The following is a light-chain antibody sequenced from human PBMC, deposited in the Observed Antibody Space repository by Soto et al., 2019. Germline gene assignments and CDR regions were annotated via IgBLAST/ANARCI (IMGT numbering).Light chain of an antibody. CDR1: KLGDKY. CDR3: QAWDSSTVV. V-gene: IGLV3-1*01. Sequence: SYELTQPPSVSVSAGKTASITCSGDKLGDKYACWYQQKPGQSPVLVIYQDSKRPSGIPERFSGSNSGNTATLTISGTQAMDEADYYCQAWDSSTVVFGGGTKVTVL. CDR2: QDS. J-gene: IGLJ2*01.